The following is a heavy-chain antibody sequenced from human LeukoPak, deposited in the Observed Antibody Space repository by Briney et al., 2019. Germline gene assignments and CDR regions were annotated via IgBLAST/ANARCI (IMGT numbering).Heavy chain of an antibody. CDR3: AKEGGIYSSSWYFWFDP. CDR1: GFTFSSYG. J-gene: IGHJ5*02. Sequence: PGGSLRLSCAASGFTFSSYGMHWVRQAPGKGLEWVAVISYDGSNKYYADSVKGRFTISRDNSKNTLYLQMNSLRAEDTAVYYCAKEGGIYSSSWYFWFDPWGQGTLVTVSS. V-gene: IGHV3-30*18. D-gene: IGHD6-13*01. CDR2: ISYDGSNK.